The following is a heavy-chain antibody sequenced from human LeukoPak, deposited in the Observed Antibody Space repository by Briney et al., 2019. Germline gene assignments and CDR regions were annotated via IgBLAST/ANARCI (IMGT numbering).Heavy chain of an antibody. CDR2: IYYSGST. J-gene: IGHJ2*01. CDR3: ARATVTTDYYFAL. D-gene: IGHD4-17*01. Sequence: SETLSLTCTVSGGSIRSYYWSWIRQPPGKGLEWIGNIYYSGSTNYNPSLESRVTLAVVTSKNQFSLRLSSVTAADTAVYYCARATVTTDYYFALWGRGTLVTVSS. CDR1: GGSIRSYY. V-gene: IGHV4-59*12.